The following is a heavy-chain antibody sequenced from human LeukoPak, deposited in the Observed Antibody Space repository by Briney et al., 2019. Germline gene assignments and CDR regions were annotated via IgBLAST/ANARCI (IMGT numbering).Heavy chain of an antibody. D-gene: IGHD2-21*01. CDR2: IKSKTDGGTT. CDR3: TTDPVGPILGY. Sequence: PGGSLRLSCAASGFTFSDYYMSWIRQAPGKGLEWVGRIKSKTDGGTTDYAAPVKGRFTISRDDSKNTLYLQMNSLKTEDTAVYYCTTDPVGPILGYWGQGTLVTVSS. J-gene: IGHJ4*02. V-gene: IGHV3-15*01. CDR1: GFTFSDYY.